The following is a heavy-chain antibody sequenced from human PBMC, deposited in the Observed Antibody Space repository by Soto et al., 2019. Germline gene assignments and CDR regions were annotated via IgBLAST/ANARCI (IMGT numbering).Heavy chain of an antibody. V-gene: IGHV4-61*01. D-gene: IGHD3-10*01. CDR2: MYKTGET. CDR1: GGSVSTGMKY. CDR3: MKAHESGDFLGMSV. Sequence: QLQESGPGLVKPSETLSLTCTVSGGSVSTGMKYWGWVRQPPGKALEFIGYMYKTGETLLNSSLKSRVTLSMETSKNQFSLTPSSVTAADTAVYFCMKAHESGDFLGMSVWGPGTTVTVSS. J-gene: IGHJ6*02.